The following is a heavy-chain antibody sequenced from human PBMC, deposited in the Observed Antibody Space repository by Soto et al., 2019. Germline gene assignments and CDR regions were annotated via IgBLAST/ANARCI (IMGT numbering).Heavy chain of an antibody. CDR2: ISYDGSNK. J-gene: IGHJ4*02. V-gene: IGHV3-30-3*01. CDR1: GFTFSSYA. D-gene: IGHD2-15*01. Sequence: QVQLVESGGGVVQPGRSLRLSCAASGFTFSSYAMHWVRQAPGKGLEWVAVISYDGSNKYYADSVKGRFTISRDNSKNTLYLQMNSLRAEDTAVYYCARVLSSSGRAHVDYWGQGTLVTVSS. CDR3: ARVLSSSGRAHVDY.